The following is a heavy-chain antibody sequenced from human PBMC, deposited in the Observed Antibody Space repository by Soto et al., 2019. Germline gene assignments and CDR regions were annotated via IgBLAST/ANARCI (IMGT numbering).Heavy chain of an antibody. CDR1: VGSISSSSYY. CDR3: ARRVTYCGGDCYTFDY. D-gene: IGHD2-21*01. V-gene: IGHV4-39*01. CDR2: IYYSGST. J-gene: IGHJ4*02. Sequence: QLQLQESGPGLVKPSETLSLTCTVSVGSISSSSYYWGWIRQPPGKGLEWIGSIYYSGSTYYNPSLKSRVTISVDTSKNQFSLKLSSVTAADTAVYYCARRVTYCGGDCYTFDYWGQGTLVTVSS.